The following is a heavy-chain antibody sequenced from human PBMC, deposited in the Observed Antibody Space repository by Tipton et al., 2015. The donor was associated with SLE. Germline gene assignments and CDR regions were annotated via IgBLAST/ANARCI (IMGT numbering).Heavy chain of an antibody. V-gene: IGHV4-59*01. CDR2: IYYSGST. J-gene: IGHJ3*02. CDR3: ARAEGSWDAFDI. CDR1: GGSISSYY. Sequence: TLSLTCPVSGGSISSYYWSWIRQPPGRGLEWIGYIYYSGSTNYNPSLKSRVTISVDTSKNQFSLKLSSVTAADTAVYYCARAEGSWDAFDIWGQGTMVTVSS. D-gene: IGHD2-15*01.